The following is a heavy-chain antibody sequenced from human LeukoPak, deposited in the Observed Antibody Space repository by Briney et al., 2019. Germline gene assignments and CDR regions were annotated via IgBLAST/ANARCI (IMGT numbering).Heavy chain of an antibody. V-gene: IGHV1-2*06. CDR1: GYTFTGYY. CDR2: INPNSGGT. CDR3: ARGPLVVVAATRCWFDP. D-gene: IGHD2-15*01. J-gene: IGHJ5*02. Sequence: ASVEVSCQASGYTFTGYYMHWVRQAPGQGLEWMGRINPNSGGTNYAQKFQGRVTMTRDTSISTAYMELSRLRSDDTAVYYCARGPLVVVAATRCWFDPWGQGTLVTVSS.